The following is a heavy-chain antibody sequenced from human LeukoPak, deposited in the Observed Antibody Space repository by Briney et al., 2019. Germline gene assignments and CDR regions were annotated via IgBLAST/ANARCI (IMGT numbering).Heavy chain of an antibody. V-gene: IGHV1-69*06. CDR1: GGTFSSYA. Sequence: ASVKVSCKASGGTFSSYAINWVRQAPGQGLEWMGGIIPIFGTANYAQKFQGRVTITADKSTSTAYMELSSLRSEDTAVYYCARGYAATGGYYYYYIDVWGKGTTVTVSS. D-gene: IGHD6-25*01. CDR3: ARGYAATGGYYYYYIDV. CDR2: IIPIFGTA. J-gene: IGHJ6*03.